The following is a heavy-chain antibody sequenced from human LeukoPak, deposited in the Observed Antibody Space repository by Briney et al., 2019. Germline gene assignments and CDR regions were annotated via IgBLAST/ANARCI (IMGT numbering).Heavy chain of an antibody. Sequence: PSETLSLTCTVSGGSISSYYWSWIRQPPGKGLEWIGYINYSGSANYNPSLKSRVTISVDTSKNQFSLKLSSVTAADTAVYYCARDIRPILTGYYGAFDIWGQGTMVTVSS. J-gene: IGHJ3*02. CDR2: INYSGSA. CDR3: ARDIRPILTGYYGAFDI. V-gene: IGHV4-59*01. CDR1: GGSISSYY. D-gene: IGHD3-9*01.